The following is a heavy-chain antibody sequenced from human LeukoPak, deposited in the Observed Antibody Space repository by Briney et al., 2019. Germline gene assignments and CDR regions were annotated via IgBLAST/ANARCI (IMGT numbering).Heavy chain of an antibody. D-gene: IGHD2-2*01. CDR1: GGSISSYY. CDR3: ARIPYCSSTSCYANRWRGRSSDYYYYYGMDV. Sequence: SETLSLTCTVSGGSISSYYWGWIRQPPGKGLEWIGYIYYSGSTNYNPSLKSRVTISVDTSKNQFSLKLSSVTAADTAVYYCARIPYCSSTSCYANRWRGRSSDYYYYYGMDVWGQGTTVTVSS. CDR2: IYYSGST. J-gene: IGHJ6*02. V-gene: IGHV4-59*01.